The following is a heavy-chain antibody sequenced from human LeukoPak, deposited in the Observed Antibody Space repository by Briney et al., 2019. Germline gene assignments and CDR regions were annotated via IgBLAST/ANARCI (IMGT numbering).Heavy chain of an antibody. CDR2: INPNSGGT. V-gene: IGHV1-2*02. J-gene: IGHJ4*02. CDR1: GYTFTGYY. D-gene: IGHD6-19*01. Sequence: AASVKVSCKASGYTFTGYYMHWVRQAPGQGLEWMGWINPNSGGTNYAQKFQGRITMTRDTSISTAYMELSRLRSDDTAVYYCARFTGYSSGRDYWGQGTLVTVSS. CDR3: ARFTGYSSGRDY.